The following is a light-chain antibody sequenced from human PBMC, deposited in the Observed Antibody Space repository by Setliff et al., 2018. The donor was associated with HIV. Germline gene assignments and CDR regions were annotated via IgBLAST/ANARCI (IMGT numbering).Light chain of an antibody. J-gene: IGLJ1*01. Sequence: LTQPASVSGSPGQSITISCTGTSSDVGGYSYVSWYQQHPGKAPKLIIYEVTNRPSGVSNRFSGSKSGNTASLTISGLQAEDEADYYCSSYAITNTLPFGTGTKVTVL. CDR2: EVT. CDR3: SSYAITNTLP. CDR1: SSDVGGYSY. V-gene: IGLV2-14*01.